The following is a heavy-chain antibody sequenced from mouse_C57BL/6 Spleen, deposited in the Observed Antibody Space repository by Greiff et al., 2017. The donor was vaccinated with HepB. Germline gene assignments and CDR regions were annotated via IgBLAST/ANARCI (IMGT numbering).Heavy chain of an antibody. CDR1: GYTFTSYG. V-gene: IGHV1-81*01. CDR3: ARDYGSFSMDY. J-gene: IGHJ4*01. CDR2: IYPRSGNT. D-gene: IGHD1-1*01. Sequence: VMLVESGAELARPGASVKLSCKASGYTFTSYGISWVKQRTGQGLEWIGEIYPRSGNTYYNEKFKGKATLTADKSSSTAYMELRSLTSEDSAVYFCARDYGSFSMDYRVKEPQSPSPQ.